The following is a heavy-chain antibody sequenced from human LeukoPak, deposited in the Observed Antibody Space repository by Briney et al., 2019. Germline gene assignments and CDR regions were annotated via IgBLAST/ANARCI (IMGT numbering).Heavy chain of an antibody. Sequence: GASVKVSCTASGYNFTRDGISWVRQAHGQGHELLGWISGYNENTNFAQKFQGRLTVTKDTLTNIVYMQLRSLTSDDTAVQFCSRVGGFFIMALRGVRYWGQGTLLTVSS. D-gene: IGHD3-10*01. CDR2: ISGYNENT. V-gene: IGHV1-18*01. CDR1: GYNFTRDG. CDR3: SRVGGFFIMALRGVRY. J-gene: IGHJ4*02.